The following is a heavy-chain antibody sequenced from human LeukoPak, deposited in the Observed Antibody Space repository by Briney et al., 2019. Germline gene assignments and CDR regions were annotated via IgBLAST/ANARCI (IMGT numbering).Heavy chain of an antibody. CDR1: GFTFSNAW. CDR2: IKSKSDSGTT. CDR3: TSNLIHCGGDCYHFDY. J-gene: IGHJ4*02. V-gene: IGHV3-15*01. D-gene: IGHD2-21*02. Sequence: GGSLRPSCAASGFTFSNAWMSWVRQAPGKGLEWVGRIKSKSDSGTTDYAAPVKGRFTISRDDSKNTLFLQMNSLKTEDTAVYYCTSNLIHCGGDCYHFDYWGQGTLVTVSS.